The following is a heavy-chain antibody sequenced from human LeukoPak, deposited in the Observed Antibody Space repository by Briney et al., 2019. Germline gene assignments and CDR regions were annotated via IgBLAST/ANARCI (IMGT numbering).Heavy chain of an antibody. V-gene: IGHV1-69*13. Sequence: ASVKVSCKASGGTFSSYAISWVRQAPGQGLEWMGGIIPIFGTANYARKFQGRVTITADESTSTAYMELSSLRPEDTAVYYCARADSSGYSDYWGQGTLVTVSS. CDR3: ARADSSGYSDY. CDR2: IIPIFGTA. D-gene: IGHD3-22*01. J-gene: IGHJ4*02. CDR1: GGTFSSYA.